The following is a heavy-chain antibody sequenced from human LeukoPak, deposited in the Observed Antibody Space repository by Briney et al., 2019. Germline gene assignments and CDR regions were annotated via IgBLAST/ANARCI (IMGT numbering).Heavy chain of an antibody. V-gene: IGHV5-51*01. CDR2: IYPGDSDT. D-gene: IGHD5-18*01. Sequence: GESLEISCEGSGYLFTSYWIGWVREMRGKRLEWGGIIYPGDSDTRYSPFFQGQVTISADKSISTAYLQWSSLKAPDTAMYYCARSGTAMGFDAFDIWGQGTMVTVSS. CDR1: GYLFTSYW. J-gene: IGHJ3*02. CDR3: ARSGTAMGFDAFDI.